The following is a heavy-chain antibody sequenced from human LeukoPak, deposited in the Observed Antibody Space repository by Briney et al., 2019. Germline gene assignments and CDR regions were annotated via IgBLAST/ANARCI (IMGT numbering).Heavy chain of an antibody. D-gene: IGHD6-19*01. J-gene: IGHJ5*02. CDR3: ARGDSSGPDTWFDP. V-gene: IGHV1-2*02. CDR2: INPNSGGT. Sequence: ASVKVSCKASGYTFTGYYMHWVRQAPGQGLEWMGWINPNSGGTNYAQKFQGRVTITRDTSISTAYMELSRLRSDDTAVYYCARGDSSGPDTWFDPWGQGTLVTVSS. CDR1: GYTFTGYY.